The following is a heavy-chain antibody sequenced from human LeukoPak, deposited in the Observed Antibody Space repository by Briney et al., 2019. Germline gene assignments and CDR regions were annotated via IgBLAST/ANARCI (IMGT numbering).Heavy chain of an antibody. D-gene: IGHD6-6*01. CDR3: AREPIAARPYFDY. J-gene: IGHJ4*02. CDR1: GYTFTGYY. V-gene: IGHV1-2*02. CDR2: INPNSGGT. Sequence: ASVKVSCKASGYTFTGYYMHWVRQAPGQGLEWMGWINPNSGGTNYAQKFQGRVTMTRDTSISTAYMELSRLRSDDTAVYYCAREPIAARPYFDYWGQGTLVTVSS.